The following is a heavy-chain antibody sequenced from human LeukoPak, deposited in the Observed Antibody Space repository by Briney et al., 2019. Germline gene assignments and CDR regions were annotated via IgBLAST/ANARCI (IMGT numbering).Heavy chain of an antibody. CDR3: AEHGITMIGGV. V-gene: IGHV3-7*01. CDR2: IKQDGSEK. J-gene: IGHJ6*04. Sequence: GGSLRLSCAASGFTFSTYSMSWVRQAPGKGLEWVANIKQDGSEKYYVDSVKGRFTISRDNAKNSLYLQMNSLRAEDTAVYCCAEHGITMIGGVWGKGTTVTISS. CDR1: GFTFSTYS. D-gene: IGHD3-10*02.